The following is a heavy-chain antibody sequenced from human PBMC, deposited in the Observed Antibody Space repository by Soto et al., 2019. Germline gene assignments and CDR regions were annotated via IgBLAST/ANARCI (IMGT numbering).Heavy chain of an antibody. CDR3: ARDGGCSSRNCYNYYYYGLDV. CDR1: GFTFSDYY. V-gene: IGHV3-11*01. J-gene: IGHJ6*02. CDR2: ISSSSSTI. D-gene: IGHD2-2*02. Sequence: GGSLRLSCAASGFTFSDYYMSWIRQAPGKGLEWVSYISSSSSTIYYAESVKGRFTISRDNAKNSLYLQMNSLRAEDTAVYYCARDGGCSSRNCYNYYYYGLDVRGQGTTATVS.